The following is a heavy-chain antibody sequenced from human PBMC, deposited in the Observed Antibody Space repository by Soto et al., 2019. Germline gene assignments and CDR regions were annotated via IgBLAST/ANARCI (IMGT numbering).Heavy chain of an antibody. CDR2: TYHSGST. Sequence: SETLSLTCAVSGGSISSGGYSWSWIRQPPGKGLEWIGYTYHSGSTYYNPSLKSRVTISVDRSKNQFSLKLSSVTAADTAVYYCARVPDRWGQGTLVTVSS. CDR3: ARVPDR. J-gene: IGHJ5*02. CDR1: GGSISSGGYS. D-gene: IGHD2-2*01. V-gene: IGHV4-30-2*01.